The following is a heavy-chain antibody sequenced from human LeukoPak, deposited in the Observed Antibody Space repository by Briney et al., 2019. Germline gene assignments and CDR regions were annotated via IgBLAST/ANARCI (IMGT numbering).Heavy chain of an antibody. J-gene: IGHJ6*03. CDR1: GFTFSSYA. D-gene: IGHD2-2*01. CDR2: ISRSGGNT. Sequence: GGSLRLSCAASGFTFSSYAMSWARHAPGKGLEWVSGISRSGGNTYYAAPVKGRFTISRDNSKNTLYLQMNSLRAEDTAVYYCAKGPQSSYYYYMDVWGKGTTVTVSS. V-gene: IGHV3-23*01. CDR3: AKGPQSSYYYYMDV.